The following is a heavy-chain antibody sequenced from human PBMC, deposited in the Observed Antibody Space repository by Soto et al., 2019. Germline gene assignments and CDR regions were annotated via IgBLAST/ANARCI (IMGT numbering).Heavy chain of an antibody. CDR2: ISYDGSNK. CDR1: GFTFSSYG. Sequence: GGSLRLSCAASGFTFSSYGMHWVRQAPGKGLEWVAVISYDGSNKYYADSVKGRFTISRDNSKNTLYLQMNCLRAEDTAVYYCAKGQLYALDIWGQGTMVTVSS. CDR3: AKGQLYALDI. V-gene: IGHV3-30*18. D-gene: IGHD6-13*01. J-gene: IGHJ3*02.